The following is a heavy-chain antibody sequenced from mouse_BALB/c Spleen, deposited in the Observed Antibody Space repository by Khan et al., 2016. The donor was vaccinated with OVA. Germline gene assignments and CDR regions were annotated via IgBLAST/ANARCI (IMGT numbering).Heavy chain of an antibody. CDR2: INPYNDGT. Sequence: EVQVVESGPELVKPGASVKMSCKASGYTFTSYVMHWVKQKPGQGLEWIGYINPYNDGTKYNEKFKGKATLTSDKSSSTAYMELSSLTSEDSAVYYCERRWEAMDYWGQGTSVTVSS. D-gene: IGHD4-1*01. CDR1: GYTFTSYV. J-gene: IGHJ4*01. CDR3: ERRWEAMDY. V-gene: IGHV1S136*01.